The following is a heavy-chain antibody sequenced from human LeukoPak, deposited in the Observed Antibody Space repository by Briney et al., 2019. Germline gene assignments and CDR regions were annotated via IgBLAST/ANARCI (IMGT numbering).Heavy chain of an antibody. CDR1: GFTFSDYY. D-gene: IGHD4-23*01. CDR2: ISSTGSSV. CDR3: ARGARWGYYFDY. Sequence: GGSLRLSCEVSGFTFSDYYINWIRQAPGKGLEWISYISSTGSSVQYADSVKGRFTLSRDNANNSLYLQMNSLKAEDTAVYYCARGARWGYYFDYWGQGNLVTVSS. J-gene: IGHJ4*02. V-gene: IGHV3-11*01.